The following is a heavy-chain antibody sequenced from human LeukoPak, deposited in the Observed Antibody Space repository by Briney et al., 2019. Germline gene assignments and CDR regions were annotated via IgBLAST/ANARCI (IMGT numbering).Heavy chain of an antibody. J-gene: IGHJ4*02. D-gene: IGHD1-1*01. CDR3: ARGPYWNGPARFDY. CDR1: GGSISSSSYY. V-gene: IGHV4-39*07. Sequence: KTSETLSLTCTVSGGSISSSSYYWGWIRQPPGKGLEWIGSIYYSGSTNYNPSLKSRVTISVDTSKNQFSLKLSSVTAADTAVYYCARGPYWNGPARFDYWGQGTLVTVSS. CDR2: IYYSGST.